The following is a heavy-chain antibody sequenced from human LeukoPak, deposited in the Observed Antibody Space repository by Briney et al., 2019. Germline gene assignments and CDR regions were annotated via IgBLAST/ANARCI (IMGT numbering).Heavy chain of an antibody. CDR2: INPNSGGT. J-gene: IGHJ4*02. D-gene: IGHD7-27*01. Sequence: ASVKVSCKASGYTLTSYYLHWVRQAPGQGLEWMGWINPNSGGTNYAQKFLGRVTMTRDTSISTAYMELSRLRSDDTAVYYCARGPHWDPHFDYWGQGTLVTVSS. V-gene: IGHV1-2*02. CDR1: GYTLTSYY. CDR3: ARGPHWDPHFDY.